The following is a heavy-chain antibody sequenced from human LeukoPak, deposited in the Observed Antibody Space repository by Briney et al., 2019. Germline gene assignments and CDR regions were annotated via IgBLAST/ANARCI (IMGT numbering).Heavy chain of an antibody. CDR2: INPNGGST. J-gene: IGHJ6*02. CDR3: ARGGGAYYGSGTSSPDV. CDR1: GYTFTHYY. Sequence: LEASVKVSCKASGYTFTHYYMHWVRQAPGQGLEWMGIINPNGGSTTYAQKFQGRVTMTRNTSISTAYMELSSLRSEDTAVYYCARGGGAYYGSGTSSPDVWGQGTTVTVSS. D-gene: IGHD3-10*01. V-gene: IGHV1-46*01.